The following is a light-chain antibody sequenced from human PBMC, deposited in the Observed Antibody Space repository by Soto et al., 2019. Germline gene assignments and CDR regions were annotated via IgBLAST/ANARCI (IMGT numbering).Light chain of an antibody. CDR2: RAS. V-gene: IGKV1-5*03. CDR3: QQYKTYS. CDR1: QSISSW. Sequence: DIQMTQSPSALSASVGGKITITCWANQSISSWLAWYQQQPGKAPSLLIYRASTLESGVPSRFSGSGSGTEFSLTISGLQPDDFATYYCQQYKTYSFGGGTKVEIK. J-gene: IGKJ4*01.